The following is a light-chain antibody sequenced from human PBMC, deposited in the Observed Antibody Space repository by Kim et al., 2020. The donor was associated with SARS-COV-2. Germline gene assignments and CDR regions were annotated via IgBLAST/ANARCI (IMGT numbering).Light chain of an antibody. CDR2: EAS. CDR3: QQYDTYPIT. J-gene: IGKJ4*01. V-gene: IGKV1-5*03. Sequence: DIQMTQSPSTLSASVGDRVTITCRASQSISNWLAWYQQKPGKAPKLLIYEASSLESGVPSRFSGSGSGKEFTLTISSLQPDDFATYYCQQYDTYPITFGGGTKVDIK. CDR1: QSISNW.